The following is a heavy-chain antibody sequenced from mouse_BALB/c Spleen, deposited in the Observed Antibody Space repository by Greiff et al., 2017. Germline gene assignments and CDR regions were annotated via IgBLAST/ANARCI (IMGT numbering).Heavy chain of an antibody. CDR3: ARDWDDY. D-gene: IGHD4-1*01. Sequence: EVQRVESGPGLVKPSQSLSLTCSVTGYSITSGYYWNWIRQFPGNKLEWMGYISYDGSNNYNPSLKNRISITRDTSKNQFFLKLNSVTTEDTATYYCARDWDDYWGQGTTLTVSS. CDR2: ISYDGSN. CDR1: GYSITSGYY. V-gene: IGHV3-6*02. J-gene: IGHJ2*01.